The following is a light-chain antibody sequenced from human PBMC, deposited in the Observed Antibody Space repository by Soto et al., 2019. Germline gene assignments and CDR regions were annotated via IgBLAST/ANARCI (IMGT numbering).Light chain of an antibody. CDR1: SSDVGGYKD. Sequence: QSALTQPPSASGSPGQSVTISCTGTSSDVGGYKDVSWYQQHPGKAPKLMIYEVTKRPSGVPDRFSGSKSGNTASLTVSGLQAEDEADYYCSSYGGSNNLVCGGGTKLTVL. J-gene: IGLJ2*01. CDR2: EVT. V-gene: IGLV2-8*01. CDR3: SSYGGSNNLV.